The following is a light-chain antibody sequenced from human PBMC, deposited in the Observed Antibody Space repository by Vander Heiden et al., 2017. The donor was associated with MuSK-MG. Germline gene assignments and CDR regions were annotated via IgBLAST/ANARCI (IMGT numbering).Light chain of an antibody. CDR3: QQYNNCPPWT. J-gene: IGKJ1*01. CDR1: QSVSSN. Sequence: EIVMTQSPAPLSVSPGVRATLSCRASQSVSSNLAWYQQKPGQAPRLLIYGASTRATGIPARFSGSGSGTEFTLTISSLQSEDFAVYYCQQYNNCPPWTFGQGTKVEIK. CDR2: GAS. V-gene: IGKV3-15*01.